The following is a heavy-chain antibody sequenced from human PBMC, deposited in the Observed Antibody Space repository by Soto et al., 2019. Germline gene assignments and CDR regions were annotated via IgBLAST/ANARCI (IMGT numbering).Heavy chain of an antibody. CDR3: ARGPSMVRGVIDNWFDP. J-gene: IGHJ5*02. CDR2: IIPMYGPA. Sequence: QVPLVQSGAEVKKPGSSVTVSCKASGGTFSSYAIHWVRQAPGQGLEWMGGIIPMYGPAKYAQRFQGRVTIPADESTTTVYMELTSLPSQDTAVYYCARGPSMVRGVIDNWFDPWGHGTLVTVSS. CDR1: GGTFSSYA. D-gene: IGHD3-10*01. V-gene: IGHV1-69*01.